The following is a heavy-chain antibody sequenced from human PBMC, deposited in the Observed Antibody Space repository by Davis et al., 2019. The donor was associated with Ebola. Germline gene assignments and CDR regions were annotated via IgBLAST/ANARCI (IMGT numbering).Heavy chain of an antibody. Sequence: MPSETLSLTCAVYGGSFSGYYWSWIRQPPGKGLEWIGEINHSGSTNYNPSLKSRVTISVDTSKNQFSLKLSSVTAADTAVYYCARDLGGYPTFFDYWGQGTLVTVSS. CDR2: INHSGST. CDR1: GGSFSGYY. CDR3: ARDLGGYPTFFDY. D-gene: IGHD3-22*01. J-gene: IGHJ4*02. V-gene: IGHV4-34*09.